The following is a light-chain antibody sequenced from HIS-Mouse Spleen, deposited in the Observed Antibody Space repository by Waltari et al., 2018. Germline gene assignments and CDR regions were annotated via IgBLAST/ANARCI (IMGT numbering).Light chain of an antibody. CDR1: SSNIGGKY. J-gene: IGLJ3*02. V-gene: IGLV1-47*01. CDR2: RNN. CDR3: AAWDDSLSGRV. Sequence: QSVLTQPPSASGTPGQRATFSSSGTSSNIGGKYVYWYQQLPATAPKLLIYRNNQRPSGVPDRFSGSKSGTSASLAISGLRSEDEDDYYCAAWDDSLSGRVFGGGTKLTVL.